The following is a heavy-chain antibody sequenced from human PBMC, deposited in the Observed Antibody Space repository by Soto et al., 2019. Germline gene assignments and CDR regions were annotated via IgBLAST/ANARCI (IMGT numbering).Heavy chain of an antibody. CDR3: ARDDCFDY. CDR1: GFTFSSYA. J-gene: IGHJ4*02. Sequence: VQLVESGGGVVQPGRSLRLSCAASGFTFSSYAMHWVRQAPGKGLEWVAVISYDGSNKYYADSVEGRLTISRDSSKNTMYLPMDSLRADDTAVYYWARDDCFDYWGQGTLVTVSA. CDR2: ISYDGSNK. V-gene: IGHV3-30-3*01. D-gene: IGHD2-21*01.